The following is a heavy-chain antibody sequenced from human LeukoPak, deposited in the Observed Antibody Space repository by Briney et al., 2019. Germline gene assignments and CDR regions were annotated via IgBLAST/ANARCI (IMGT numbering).Heavy chain of an antibody. CDR1: GFTYSSYW. CDR3: ARAYDSSGYSH. V-gene: IGHV3-74*01. J-gene: IGHJ4*02. Sequence: PGGSLRLSCAASGFTYSSYWMHWVRQAPGKGLVWVSRINSDGSSTSYADSVKGRFTISRDNAKNTLYLQMNSLRAEDTAVYYCARAYDSSGYSHWGQGTLVTVSS. D-gene: IGHD3-22*01. CDR2: INSDGSST.